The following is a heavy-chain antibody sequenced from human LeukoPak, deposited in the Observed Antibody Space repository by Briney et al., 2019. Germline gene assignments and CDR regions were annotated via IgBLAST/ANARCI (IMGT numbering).Heavy chain of an antibody. J-gene: IGHJ4*02. Sequence: ASVKVSCKASGYTFTGYYMHWVRQAPGQGLEWMGWINPNSGGTSYAQKFKGRVTMTRDTSISTAYMELSRLRSAHTAVYFCARVLSRWQQLDHFDYWGQGTLVTVPS. D-gene: IGHD6-13*01. CDR2: INPNSGGT. CDR1: GYTFTGYY. V-gene: IGHV1-2*02. CDR3: ARVLSRWQQLDHFDY.